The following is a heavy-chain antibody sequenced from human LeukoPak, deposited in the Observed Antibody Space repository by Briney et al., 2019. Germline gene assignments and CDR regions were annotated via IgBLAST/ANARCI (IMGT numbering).Heavy chain of an antibody. D-gene: IGHD3-3*01. CDR1: GGTFSSYS. CDR3: ARVGDRDYDFWSDSRGFAFDI. V-gene: IGHV1-69*13. Sequence: ASVKVSCKASGGTFSSYSFDWVRQAPGQGLEWMGWINAGDDNTKYSQKFQGRVTITADESTSTAYMELSSLRSEDTAVYYCARVGDRDYDFWSDSRGFAFDIWGQGTMVTVSS. CDR2: INAGDDNT. J-gene: IGHJ3*02.